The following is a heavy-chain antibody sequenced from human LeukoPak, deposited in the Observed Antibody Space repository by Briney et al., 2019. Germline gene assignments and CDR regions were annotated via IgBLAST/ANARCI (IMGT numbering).Heavy chain of an antibody. CDR2: IYYSGST. CDR1: GGSISSYY. J-gene: IGHJ3*02. CDR3: ARVDRYSSSCYAFDI. V-gene: IGHV4-59*01. Sequence: PSETLSLTCTVSGGSISSYYWSWIRQPSGKGLEWIGYIYYSGSTNYNPSLKSRVTISVDTSKNQFSLKLSSVTAADTAVYYYARVDRYSSSCYAFDIWGQGTMVTVSS. D-gene: IGHD6-13*01.